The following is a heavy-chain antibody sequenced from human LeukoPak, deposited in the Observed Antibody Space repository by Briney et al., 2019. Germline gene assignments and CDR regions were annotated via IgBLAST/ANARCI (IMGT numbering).Heavy chain of an antibody. D-gene: IGHD2-2*01. CDR2: IYLSDSDT. CDR1: GYSFSNYW. CDR3: ARGDCSSNSCADFGY. V-gene: IGHV5-51*01. J-gene: IGHJ4*02. Sequence: GESLKISCKGSGYSFSNYWIGWVRQMPGKGLEWMGIIYLSDSDTRYSPSFQGQVTISADKSISTAFLQRSSLKASDTAMYYCARGDCSSNSCADFGYWGQGTLVTVSS.